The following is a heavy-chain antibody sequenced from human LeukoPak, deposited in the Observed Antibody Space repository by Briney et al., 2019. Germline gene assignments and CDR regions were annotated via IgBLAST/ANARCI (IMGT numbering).Heavy chain of an antibody. CDR2: ISWNSGSI. Sequence: TGRSLRLSCAASGFTFDDYAMHWVRQAPGKGLEWVSGISWNSGSIGYADSVKGRFTISRDNAKNSLYLQMNSLRAEDTALYYCARAKMTGSFMDYWGQGTLVTVSS. CDR3: ARAKMTGSFMDY. CDR1: GFTFDDYA. D-gene: IGHD3-10*01. J-gene: IGHJ4*02. V-gene: IGHV3-9*01.